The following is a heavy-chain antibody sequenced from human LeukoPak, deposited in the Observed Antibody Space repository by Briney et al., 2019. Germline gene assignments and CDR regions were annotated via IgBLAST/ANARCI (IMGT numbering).Heavy chain of an antibody. V-gene: IGHV3-30*18. CDR1: GFTFSSYG. CDR2: ISYDGSNK. Sequence: GGSLRLSCAASGFTFSSYGMHWVRQAPGKGLEWVAVISYDGSNKYYADSVKGRFTISRDNSKNTLYLQMNSLRAEDTAVYYCAKGTRIQLWYDAFDIWGQGTMVTVSS. D-gene: IGHD5-18*01. CDR3: AKGTRIQLWYDAFDI. J-gene: IGHJ3*02.